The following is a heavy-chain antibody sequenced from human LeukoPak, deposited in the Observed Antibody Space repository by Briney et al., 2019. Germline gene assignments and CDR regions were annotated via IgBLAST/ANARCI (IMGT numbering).Heavy chain of an antibody. Sequence: TSETLSLTCIVSGGSISSGSYYWSWIRQPAGKGLEWIGYIYYSGSTNYNPSLKSRVTISVDTSKNQFSLKLSSVTAADTAVYYCARAGDYYDSSGYYYYYYYMDVWGKGTTVTVSS. D-gene: IGHD3-22*01. CDR2: IYYSGST. V-gene: IGHV4-61*10. J-gene: IGHJ6*03. CDR1: GGSISSGSYY. CDR3: ARAGDYYDSSGYYYYYYYMDV.